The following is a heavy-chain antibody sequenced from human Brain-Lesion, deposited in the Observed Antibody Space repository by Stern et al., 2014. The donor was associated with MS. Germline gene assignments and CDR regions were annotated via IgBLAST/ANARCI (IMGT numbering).Heavy chain of an antibody. CDR2: FDPEDGEK. CDR1: GYTLTELS. D-gene: IGHD1-26*01. Sequence: QDQLVQSGAEVKKPGASVKVSCKVSGYTLTELSMHWVRQAPSKGLEWMGGFDPEDGEKIYAQKFQGRVTMTEDTSTDTAYMELSSLRSEDTAVYYCATLSPGAGGNYYRHLDYWGQGTLVTVSS. CDR3: ATLSPGAGGNYYRHLDY. J-gene: IGHJ4*02. V-gene: IGHV1-24*01.